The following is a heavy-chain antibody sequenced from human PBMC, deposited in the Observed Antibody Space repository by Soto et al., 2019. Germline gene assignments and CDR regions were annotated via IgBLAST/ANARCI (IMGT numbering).Heavy chain of an antibody. CDR2: ITDSGSTM. V-gene: IGHV3-48*03. CDR3: ARSSSAAVFDH. J-gene: IGHJ4*02. D-gene: IGHD6-6*01. Sequence: PGGSLRLSCSASGFTFSSYDMTWLRQAPGKGLEWVSFITDSGSTMFYADSVKGRISISRDNAKNSLYLEVNSLRAEDTAVYYCARSSSAAVFDHWGQGTLVTVSS. CDR1: GFTFSSYD.